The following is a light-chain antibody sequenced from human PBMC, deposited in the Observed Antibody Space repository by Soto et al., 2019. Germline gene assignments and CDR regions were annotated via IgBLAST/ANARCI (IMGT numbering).Light chain of an antibody. CDR2: DVN. CDR3: SSYTGGNPSYV. V-gene: IGLV2-11*01. J-gene: IGLJ1*01. CDR1: SSDVGGYNY. Sequence: QSVLTQPRSVSGSPGQSVTISCTGTSSDVGGYNYVSWYQQHPGKAPKLMIFDVNRRPSGVPDRFSGSKSGNTASLTISGLQSEDEADYYCSSYTGGNPSYVFGTGTKLTVL.